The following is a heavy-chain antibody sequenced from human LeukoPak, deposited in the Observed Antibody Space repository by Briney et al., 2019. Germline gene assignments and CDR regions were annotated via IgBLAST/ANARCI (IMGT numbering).Heavy chain of an antibody. CDR1: GGSISSGDHF. CDR2: IYYSGTT. CDR3: TRDVPRSAGYPDN. J-gene: IGHJ4*02. V-gene: IGHV4-31*03. D-gene: IGHD2-15*01. Sequence: SQTLSLTCTVSGGSISSGDHFWSWIRQHPGKGLEWIGYIYYSGTTYYNPSLKSRVTISVDTSKNHFSLKLTSVTAADTAVYYCTRDVPRSAGYPDNWGQGTLVTVSS.